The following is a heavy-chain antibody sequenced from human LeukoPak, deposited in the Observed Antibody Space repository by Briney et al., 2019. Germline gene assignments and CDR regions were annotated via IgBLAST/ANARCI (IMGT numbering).Heavy chain of an antibody. CDR3: ARETDYYDSSDYDYNPLFFDY. V-gene: IGHV1-69*04. Sequence: SVKVSCKASGGTFSSYAISWVRQAPGQGLEWMGRIIPILGIANYAQKLQGRVTITADKSTSTAYMELSSRTSEDTAVYYCARETDYYDSSDYDYNPLFFDYWGQGTLVTVSS. J-gene: IGHJ4*02. D-gene: IGHD3-22*01. CDR1: GGTFSSYA. CDR2: IIPILGIA.